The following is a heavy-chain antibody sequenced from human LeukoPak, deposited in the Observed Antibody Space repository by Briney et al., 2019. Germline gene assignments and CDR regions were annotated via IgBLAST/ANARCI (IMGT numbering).Heavy chain of an antibody. CDR2: ISAYNGNT. Sequence: ASVKVSCKASGYTFTSYGISWVRQAPGQGLEWMGWISAYNGNTNYAQKLQGRVTMTTDTSTSTAYMELRSLRSEDTAVYYCAAIAVAWYVGFDPWGQGTLVTVSS. CDR3: AAIAVAWYVGFDP. CDR1: GYTFTSYG. D-gene: IGHD6-19*01. J-gene: IGHJ5*02. V-gene: IGHV1-18*01.